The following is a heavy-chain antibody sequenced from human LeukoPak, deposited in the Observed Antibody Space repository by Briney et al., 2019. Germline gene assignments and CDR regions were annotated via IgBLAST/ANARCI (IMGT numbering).Heavy chain of an antibody. J-gene: IGHJ4*02. D-gene: IGHD5-12*01. CDR1: GGSIISGVYY. CDR3: ARTRSDYDYSFDY. CDR2: IYNSGIT. Sequence: KPSETLSLTCTVSGGSIISGVYYWIWIRQHPGKGLEWIGYIYNSGITYYNPSLKSRVILSVDTSDHQFSLKLSSVTAADTAVYYCARTRSDYDYSFDYWGQGTLVTVSS. V-gene: IGHV4-31*03.